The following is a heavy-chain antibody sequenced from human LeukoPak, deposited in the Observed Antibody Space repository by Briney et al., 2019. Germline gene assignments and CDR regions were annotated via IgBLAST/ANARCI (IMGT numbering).Heavy chain of an antibody. CDR2: IIPILGIA. CDR3: ARRGREGIAGNYYGMDV. V-gene: IGHV1-69*04. CDR1: GGTFSSYA. Sequence: SVKVSCKASGGTFSSYAISWVRQAPGQGLEWMGRIIPILGIANYAQKFQGRVTITADKSTSTAYMELSSLRSEDTAVYYCARRGREGIAGNYYGMDVWGQGTTVTVSS. J-gene: IGHJ6*02. D-gene: IGHD6-13*01.